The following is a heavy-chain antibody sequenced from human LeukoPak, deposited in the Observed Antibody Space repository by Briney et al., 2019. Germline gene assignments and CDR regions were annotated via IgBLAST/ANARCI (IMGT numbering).Heavy chain of an antibody. D-gene: IGHD3-22*01. Sequence: PGGSLRLSCTASGFTFGDYALSWVRQAPGKGLEWVGFIRSKAYGGTTEYAASVKGRFTISRDDSKSIAYLQMNSLKTEDTAVYYCTRVKYYYDSIAHYLYYFDYCGQGTLVTVSS. CDR2: IRSKAYGGTT. CDR3: TRVKYYYDSIAHYLYYFDY. CDR1: GFTFGDYA. J-gene: IGHJ4*02. V-gene: IGHV3-49*04.